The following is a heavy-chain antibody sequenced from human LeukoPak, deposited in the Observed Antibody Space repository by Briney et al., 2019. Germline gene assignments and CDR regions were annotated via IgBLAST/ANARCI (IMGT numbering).Heavy chain of an antibody. CDR3: ARGPVRNPDPYFDY. CDR1: GGSISSGGYY. CDR2: IYYSGST. Sequence: SQTLSLTCTVSGGSISSGGYYWSWIRQHPGKGLEWIGYIYYSGSTYYNPSLKSGVTISVDTSKKQFSLKLSSVTAADTAVYYCARGPVRNPDPYFDYWGQGTLVTVSS. D-gene: IGHD1-14*01. V-gene: IGHV4-31*03. J-gene: IGHJ4*02.